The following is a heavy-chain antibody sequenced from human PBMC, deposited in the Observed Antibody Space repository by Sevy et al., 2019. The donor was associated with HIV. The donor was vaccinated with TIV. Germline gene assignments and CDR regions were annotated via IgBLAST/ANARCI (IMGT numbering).Heavy chain of an antibody. CDR3: ARPTSGMSEYEPLDNARFYGMDV. V-gene: IGHV3-21*01. CDR2: ITSGSSFI. Sequence: GGSLRLSCAASGFTFSSYSMNWVRQAPGRGLEWVSSITSGSSFIFYAGSVKGRFTRTRYNAKNSRYLQMNSLRAEDTAVYYCARPTSGMSEYEPLDNARFYGMDVWGPGTTVTVSS. J-gene: IGHJ6*02. CDR1: GFTFSSYS. D-gene: IGHD1-20*01.